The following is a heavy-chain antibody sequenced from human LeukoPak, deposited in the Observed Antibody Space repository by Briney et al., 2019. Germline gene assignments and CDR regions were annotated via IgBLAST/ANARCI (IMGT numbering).Heavy chain of an antibody. Sequence: ASVKVSCKASGYTFTSYGISWVRQAPGQVLEWMGWISAYNGNTNYAQKLQGRVTMTTDTSTSTAYMELRSLRSDDTAVYYCGDSYGPQAPLYYWGQGTLVTVSS. CDR1: GYTFTSYG. J-gene: IGHJ4*02. V-gene: IGHV1-18*01. CDR3: GDSYGPQAPLYY. D-gene: IGHD5-18*01. CDR2: ISAYNGNT.